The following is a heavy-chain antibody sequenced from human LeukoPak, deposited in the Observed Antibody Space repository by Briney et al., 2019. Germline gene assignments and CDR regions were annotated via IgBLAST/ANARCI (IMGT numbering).Heavy chain of an antibody. CDR3: ARDQEGFDY. V-gene: IGHV1-46*01. CDR2: IYPRDGST. J-gene: IGHJ4*02. CDR1: GYTFTNNY. Sequence: ASVTVSCTASGYTFTNNYLHWLRQAPGQGLEWMGMIYPRDGSTSYAQNFQGRVTVTRDTSTTTVHMELRGLRSEDTAVYYCARDQEGFDYWGQGTVVTVSS.